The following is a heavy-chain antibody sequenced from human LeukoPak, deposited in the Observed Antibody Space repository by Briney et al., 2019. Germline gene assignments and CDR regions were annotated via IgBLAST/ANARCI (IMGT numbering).Heavy chain of an antibody. J-gene: IGHJ5*02. D-gene: IGHD3-22*01. CDR2: IYYSGST. V-gene: IGHV4-59*08. CDR1: GGSISSYY. CDR3: ASVQGYYDSSGYYWNWFDP. Sequence: PSETLSLTCTVSGGSISSYYWSWIRQPPGKGLEWFGYIYYSGSTNYNPSLKSRVTISVDTSKNQFSLKLSSVTAADTAVYYCASVQGYYDSSGYYWNWFDPWGQGTLVTVSS.